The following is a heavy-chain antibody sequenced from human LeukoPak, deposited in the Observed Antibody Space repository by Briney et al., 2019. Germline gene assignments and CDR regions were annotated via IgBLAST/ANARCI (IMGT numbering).Heavy chain of an antibody. CDR2: IKQDGREK. J-gene: IGHJ6*02. D-gene: IGHD3-10*01. V-gene: IGHV3-7*01. CDR1: GFTFSSYW. CDR3: ARVGFGVYYYGMDV. Sequence: GGSLRLSCAASGFTFSSYWMSWVRQAPVKGLEWVANIKQDGREKYYVDSVKGRFTISRDNAKNSLYLQMNSLRAEDTAVYYCARVGFGVYYYGMDVWGQGTTVTVSS.